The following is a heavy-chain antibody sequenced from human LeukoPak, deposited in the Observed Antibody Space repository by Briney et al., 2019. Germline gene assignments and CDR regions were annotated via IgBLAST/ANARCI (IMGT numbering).Heavy chain of an antibody. CDR2: INHSGST. CDR1: GGSFSGYY. Sequence: PSETLSLTCALYGGSFSGYYWNWIRQPPGKGLEWIGEINHSGSTNYNPSLKSRVTISVDTSKNQFSLKLNSVTAADTAIYYCARTENVHTTPVRGDYYGMDVWGQGTTVTVSS. J-gene: IGHJ6*02. CDR3: ARTENVHTTPVRGDYYGMDV. D-gene: IGHD4-17*01. V-gene: IGHV4-34*01.